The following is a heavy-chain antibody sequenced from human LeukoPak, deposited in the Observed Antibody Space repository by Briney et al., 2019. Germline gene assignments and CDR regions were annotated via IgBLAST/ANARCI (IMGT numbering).Heavy chain of an antibody. V-gene: IGHV3-23*01. CDR1: GLTFSSYA. CDR2: ISGSGGYT. J-gene: IGHJ4*02. CDR3: AKDIPYCINSICYSFDC. Sequence: GGSLRLSCAASGLTFSSYAMSWVRQAPGKGLEWVSGISGSGGYTNYADSVKGRFTNSRDNSKNTLYLQMNSLRAEDTAVYYCAKDIPYCINSICYSFDCWGQGTLVTVSS. D-gene: IGHD2-8*01.